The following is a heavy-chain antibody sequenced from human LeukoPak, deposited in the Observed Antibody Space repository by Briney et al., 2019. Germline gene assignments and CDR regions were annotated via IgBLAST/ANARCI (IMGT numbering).Heavy chain of an antibody. V-gene: IGHV3-30*02. J-gene: IGHJ4*02. D-gene: IGHD1-14*01. CDR3: ARTYNPDY. CDR1: GFTFSSTG. CDR2: IRYDGNNK. Sequence: GGSLRLSCTASGFTFSSTGMHWVRQAPGKGLEWVSYIRYDGNNKYYGDSVKGRLTVSRDNSKNTLYLQMNSLRVEDTAVYYCARTYNPDYWGQGTLATVSS.